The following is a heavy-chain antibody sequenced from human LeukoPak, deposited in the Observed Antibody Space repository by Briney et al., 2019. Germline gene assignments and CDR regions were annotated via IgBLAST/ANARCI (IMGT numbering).Heavy chain of an antibody. Sequence: GGSLILSCAVSEFTFSSDEMNSVRQAPRKWLEWDSSISSSSSYMYYADSMKGRLTISRDNGKNSLYLQMNSLRAEDTAVYYCAFQGGFGELLITGWGQGTLVTVSS. J-gene: IGHJ4*02. CDR2: ISSSSSYM. CDR1: EFTFSSDE. CDR3: AFQGGFGELLITG. D-gene: IGHD3-10*01. V-gene: IGHV3-21*01.